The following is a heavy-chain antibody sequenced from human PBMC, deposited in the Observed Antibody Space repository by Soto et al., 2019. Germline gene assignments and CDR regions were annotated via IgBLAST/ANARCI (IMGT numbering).Heavy chain of an antibody. CDR2: IIPIFGTA. CDR3: AKGSSGYYAHFDY. V-gene: IGHV1-69*06. Sequence: SVKVSCKASGGTFSSYAISWVRQAPGQGLEWMGGIIPIFGTANYAQKFQGRVTITADKSTSTAYMELSSLRSEDTAVYYCAKGSSGYYAHFDYWGQGTLVTAPQ. D-gene: IGHD3-22*01. CDR1: GGTFSSYA. J-gene: IGHJ4*02.